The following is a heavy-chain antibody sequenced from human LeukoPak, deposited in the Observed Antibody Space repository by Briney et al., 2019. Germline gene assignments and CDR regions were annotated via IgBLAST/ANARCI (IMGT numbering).Heavy chain of an antibody. V-gene: IGHV3-49*04. CDR2: IRSKGYGGTT. J-gene: IGHJ4*02. D-gene: IGHD2-21*02. CDR3: FCGSDWFY. Sequence: TGESLKISCTGSGFTFADYAMSWGRQAPGKGLEWVGFIRSKGYGGTTEYAASVKGRFTISRDDSKSIAYLQMNSLKTEDTAVYYCFCGSDWFYWGQGTLVTVSS. CDR1: GFTFADYA.